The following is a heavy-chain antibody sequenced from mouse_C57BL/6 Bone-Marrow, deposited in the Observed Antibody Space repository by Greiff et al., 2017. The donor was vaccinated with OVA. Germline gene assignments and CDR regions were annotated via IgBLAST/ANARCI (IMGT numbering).Heavy chain of an antibody. Sequence: EVMLVESGGGLVQPGDSLSLSCAASGFTFPNYYMSWVRQPPGKALEWLAFIRNKPNGSTTEYSASVKGRFTISRDTSQSILYLQMNALRAEDSATYYCARYKGRVAVDYFDYWGQGTALTVSS. CDR3: ARYKGRVAVDYFDY. V-gene: IGHV7-3*01. J-gene: IGHJ2*01. CDR2: IRNKPNGSTT. CDR1: GFTFPNYY. D-gene: IGHD1-1*01.